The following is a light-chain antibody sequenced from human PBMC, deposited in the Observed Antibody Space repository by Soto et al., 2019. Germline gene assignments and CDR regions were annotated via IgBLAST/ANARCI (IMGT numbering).Light chain of an antibody. Sequence: IVMTQSPDSLAVSLGERATINCKSSQSVLYSSNNKNYLAWYQQKPGQPPKLLIYWASTRESGVPDRFSGSGSGTDFTLTISSLQAEDVAVYNCQQYYSTPRTFGQGTKVEIK. CDR3: QQYYSTPRT. J-gene: IGKJ1*01. CDR1: QSVLYSSNNKNY. V-gene: IGKV4-1*01. CDR2: WAS.